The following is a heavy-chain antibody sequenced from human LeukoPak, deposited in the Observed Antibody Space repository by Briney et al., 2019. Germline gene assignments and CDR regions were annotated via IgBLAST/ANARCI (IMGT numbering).Heavy chain of an antibody. Sequence: GRSLRLSCAASGFTFDDYAMHWVRQAPGKGLEWVSGISWNSGSIGYADSVKGRFTISRDNAKNSLYLQMNSLRAEDMALYYCAKDGVAAPYHYCYYMDVWGKGTTVTVSS. CDR2: ISWNSGSI. J-gene: IGHJ6*03. V-gene: IGHV3-9*03. CDR1: GFTFDDYA. CDR3: AKDGVAAPYHYCYYMDV. D-gene: IGHD6-13*01.